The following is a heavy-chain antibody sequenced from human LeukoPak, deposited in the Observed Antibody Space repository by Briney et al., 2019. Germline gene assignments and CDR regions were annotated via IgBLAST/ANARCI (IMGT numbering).Heavy chain of an antibody. J-gene: IGHJ6*02. CDR2: ISTYNGNT. CDR3: ARGGGGGTYYYFGMDV. D-gene: IGHD2-21*01. CDR1: GYIFTSYG. Sequence: ASVKVSCKASGYIFTSYGISWVRQAPGQGLEWMGWISTYNGNTNYAQNLQGRVTMTSDTSTSTAYMELRSLRSDDTAVYYCARGGGGGTYYYFGMDVWGQGTTVTVSS. V-gene: IGHV1-18*01.